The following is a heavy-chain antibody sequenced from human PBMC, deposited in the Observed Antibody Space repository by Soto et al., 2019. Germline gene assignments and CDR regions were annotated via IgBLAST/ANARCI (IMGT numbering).Heavy chain of an antibody. CDR2: INAGNGNT. D-gene: IGHD3-9*01. J-gene: IGHJ6*02. CDR1: GYTFTSYA. CDR3: ARVPSYDILTGYYYYYGMDV. V-gene: IGHV1-3*01. Sequence: ASVKVSCKASGYTFTSYAMHWVRQAPGQRLEWMGWINAGNGNTKYSQKFQGRVTITRDTSASTAYMELSSLRSEDTAVYYCARVPSYDILTGYYYYYGMDVWGQGTTVTVSS.